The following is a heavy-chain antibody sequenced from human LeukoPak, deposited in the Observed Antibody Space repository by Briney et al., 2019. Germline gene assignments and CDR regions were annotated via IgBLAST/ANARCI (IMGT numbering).Heavy chain of an antibody. V-gene: IGHV3-21*01. CDR3: ARHVVAVGFDY. D-gene: IGHD3-22*01. J-gene: IGHJ4*02. Sequence: GGSLLLSCAASGFTFSSYSMHWVRQAPGKRLEWVSSISGTSTFIHDADSVKGRFIISRDNAKNSLYLQMNSLRAEDTAVYYCARHVVAVGFDYWGQGTLVTVSS. CDR2: ISGTSTFI. CDR1: GFTFSSYS.